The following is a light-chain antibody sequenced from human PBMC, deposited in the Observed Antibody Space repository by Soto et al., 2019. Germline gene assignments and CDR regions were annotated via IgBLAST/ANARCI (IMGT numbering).Light chain of an antibody. CDR3: CSYAGSYTLV. Sequence: QSALTQPRSVSGSPGQSVTISCTGTSSDVGGYNFVSWYQHHPGKAPKLMIYDVSKRPSGVPDRFSGSKSGSTASLTISGLQAEDEADYYFCSYAGSYTLVFGGGTQLTVL. CDR1: SSDVGGYNF. J-gene: IGLJ3*02. CDR2: DVS. V-gene: IGLV2-11*01.